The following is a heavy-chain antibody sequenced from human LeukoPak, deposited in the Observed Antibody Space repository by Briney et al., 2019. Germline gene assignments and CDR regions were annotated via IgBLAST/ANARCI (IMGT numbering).Heavy chain of an antibody. Sequence: SETLSLTCTVSGGSISSSSYYWGWIRQPPGKGLEWIGSIYYSGSTYYNPSLKSRVTISVDTSKNQFSLKLSSVTAADTAVYYCASPSSLLSFDYWGQGSLVTVSS. V-gene: IGHV4-39*01. CDR2: IYYSGST. J-gene: IGHJ4*02. D-gene: IGHD3-16*02. CDR1: GGSISSSSYY. CDR3: ASPSSLLSFDY.